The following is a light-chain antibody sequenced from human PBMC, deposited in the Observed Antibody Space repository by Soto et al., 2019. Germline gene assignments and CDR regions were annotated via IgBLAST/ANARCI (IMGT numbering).Light chain of an antibody. V-gene: IGKV3-11*01. CDR2: DAS. Sequence: ETVLTQSPATLSLSPGERATLSCRASQNIRDYLIWYQQKPGQAPRLLIYDASSRATGVPARFSGSGFGTDFTLIINHLEPEDFAVYYCQQRGNWPLTFGGGTKVEI. CDR3: QQRGNWPLT. CDR1: QNIRDY. J-gene: IGKJ4*01.